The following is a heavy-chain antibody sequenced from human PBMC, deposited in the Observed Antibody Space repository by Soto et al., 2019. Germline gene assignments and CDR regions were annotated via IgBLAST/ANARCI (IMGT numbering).Heavy chain of an antibody. V-gene: IGHV4-38-2*02. CDR1: DYSITIGYY. Sequence: SETLSLTCAVSDYSITIGYYWGWIRQPPGKGLEWIGNIYHSGSTYYNPSLKSRVTISVDTSKNRFSLKLSSVTAADTAVYYCARESGSGWYFFDYWGQGTLVTVSS. J-gene: IGHJ4*02. D-gene: IGHD6-19*01. CDR3: ARESGSGWYFFDY. CDR2: IYHSGST.